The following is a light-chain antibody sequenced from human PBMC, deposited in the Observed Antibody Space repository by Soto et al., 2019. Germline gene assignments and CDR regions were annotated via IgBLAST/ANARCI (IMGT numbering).Light chain of an antibody. Sequence: QSALTQPRSVSGSPGQSVTISCTGTSSDVGGYNYVSWYQQHPGKAPKLLIYDVSKRPSGVPDRFSGSKSGNTASLTISGLQADDEAAYYCCSYEGSYTFDVVFGGGTKLTVL. V-gene: IGLV2-11*01. CDR2: DVS. CDR1: SSDVGGYNY. CDR3: CSYEGSYTFDVV. J-gene: IGLJ2*01.